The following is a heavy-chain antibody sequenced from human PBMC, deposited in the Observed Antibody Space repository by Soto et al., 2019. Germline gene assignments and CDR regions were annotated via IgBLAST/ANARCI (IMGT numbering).Heavy chain of an antibody. CDR1: GYSFNIYW. J-gene: IGHJ6*02. Sequence: GESLKISCQGSGYSFNIYWIGWVRQMPGKGLEWMGIIYPEDSDTRYSPSFQGQVTISADKSLSTAYLQWSSLKASDTATYYCARFKIGATSTYYYYGMDVWGQGTTVTVSS. CDR2: IYPEDSDT. V-gene: IGHV5-51*01. D-gene: IGHD5-12*01. CDR3: ARFKIGATSTYYYYGMDV.